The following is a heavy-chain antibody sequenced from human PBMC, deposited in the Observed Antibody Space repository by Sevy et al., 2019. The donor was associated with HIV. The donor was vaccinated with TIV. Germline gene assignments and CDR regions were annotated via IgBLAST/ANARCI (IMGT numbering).Heavy chain of an antibody. D-gene: IGHD3-22*01. CDR2: ISYDGSNK. CDR1: GFIFSNYA. Sequence: GGSPRLSCAASGFIFSNYAIRWVRRAPGKGLEWVAVISYDGSNKHYAASVKGRFTISRDNSRNTLFLQMNSLRLDDTAVYYCARDPTFSSDTRGYYPFDSWGQGTLVTVSS. J-gene: IGHJ4*02. CDR3: ARDPTFSSDTRGYYPFDS. V-gene: IGHV3-30*04.